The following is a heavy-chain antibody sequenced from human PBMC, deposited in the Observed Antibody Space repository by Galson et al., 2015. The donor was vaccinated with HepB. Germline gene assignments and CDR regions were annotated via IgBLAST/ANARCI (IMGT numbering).Heavy chain of an antibody. D-gene: IGHD6-6*01. CDR3: ARAQMSMAVGYFDY. Sequence: SLRLSCTASGFTFSSYGMHWVRQAPGKGLEWVGVIWDDGSNQYYGNSVKGRFTISRDNSKNTLYLQMNSLGAEDTAVYYCARAQMSMAVGYFDYWGKGSLVTVSS. V-gene: IGHV3-33*01. J-gene: IGHJ4*02. CDR2: IWDDGSNQ. CDR1: GFTFSSYG.